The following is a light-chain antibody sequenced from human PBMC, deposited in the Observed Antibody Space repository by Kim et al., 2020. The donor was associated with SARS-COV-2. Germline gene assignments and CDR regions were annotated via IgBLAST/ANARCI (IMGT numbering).Light chain of an antibody. CDR1: ESVRRN. J-gene: IGKJ2*03. V-gene: IGKV3D-15*01. CDR2: GGS. CDR3: QQYSNWHPYS. Sequence: VSPGERATFSCRASESVRRNVAWYQQKPGQAPRLLIYGGSTRATGIPAKFSGSGWGTEFTLTISSLQSDDSAVYYCQQYSNWHPYSFGQGTKLEI.